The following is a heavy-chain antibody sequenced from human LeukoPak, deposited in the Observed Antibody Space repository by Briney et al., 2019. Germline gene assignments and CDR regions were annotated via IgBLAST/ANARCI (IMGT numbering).Heavy chain of an antibody. CDR1: GFTFTTHA. J-gene: IGHJ4*02. CDR2: ISGRSGNT. V-gene: IGHV3-23*01. CDR3: VKDQDMNTAMVFDF. Sequence: GGSLRLSCAASGFTFTTHAMSWVRQAPGKGLEWVSVISGRSGNTHYADSVKGRFTISRDNSKRVVFLHMNSLRVDDTAIHYCVKDQDMNTAMVFDFWGQGTLVTVSS. D-gene: IGHD5-18*01.